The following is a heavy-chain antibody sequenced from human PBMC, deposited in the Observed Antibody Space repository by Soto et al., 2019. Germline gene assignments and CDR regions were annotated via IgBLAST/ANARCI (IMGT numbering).Heavy chain of an antibody. CDR2: IYPGDSDT. CDR1: GYSFTSYW. Sequence: PGESLKISCKGSGYSFTSYWIGWVRQMPGKGLEWMGIIYPGDSDTRYSPSFQGQVTISADKSISTAYLQWSSLKASDTAMYYCARLSTYSRYICSGGSCYSSYYYYYMDVWGKGTTVTVSS. D-gene: IGHD2-15*01. CDR3: ARLSTYSRYICSGGSCYSSYYYYYMDV. V-gene: IGHV5-51*01. J-gene: IGHJ6*03.